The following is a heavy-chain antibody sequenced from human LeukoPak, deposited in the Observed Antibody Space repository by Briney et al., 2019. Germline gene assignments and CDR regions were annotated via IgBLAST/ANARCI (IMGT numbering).Heavy chain of an antibody. Sequence: GESLKISWKNSGYSFTTYCSGWVRRMPGKGLDWMGIIFPVDSDHRYSPSFHGQVTISADKSISTAYLQWSSLKASDTALYYCARQPTTVTTRDAFDIWGPGTMVTVSS. CDR2: IFPVDSDH. CDR1: GYSFTTYC. V-gene: IGHV5-51*01. CDR3: ARQPTTVTTRDAFDI. J-gene: IGHJ3*02. D-gene: IGHD4-17*01.